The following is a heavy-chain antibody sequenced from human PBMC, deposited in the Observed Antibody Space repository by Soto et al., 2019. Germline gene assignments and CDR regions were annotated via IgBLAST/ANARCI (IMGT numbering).Heavy chain of an antibody. J-gene: IGHJ6*02. CDR3: ARARWLQLRYYYGMDV. D-gene: IGHD5-12*01. CDR2: ISAYNGNT. V-gene: IGHV1-18*04. CDR1: GYTFTSYG. Sequence: VKVSCKASGYTFTSYGISWVRQAPGQGLEWMGWISAYNGNTNYAQKLQGRVTMTTDASTSTAYMELRSLRSDDTAVYYCARARWLQLRYYYGMDVWGQGTTVTVSS.